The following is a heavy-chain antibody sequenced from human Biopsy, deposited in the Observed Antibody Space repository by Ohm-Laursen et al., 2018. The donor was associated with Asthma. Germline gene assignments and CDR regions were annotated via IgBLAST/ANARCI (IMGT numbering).Heavy chain of an antibody. V-gene: IGHV4-34*01. Sequence: SDTLSLTCSMYGLSSSGYYWTWIRQPPGKGLEWIGESDHRGNTNTNPTLKSRVTISKDKSANEFSLKMRSVTAADTAIYYCARGPEWSGLYIWGQGTTVTVSS. D-gene: IGHD3-3*01. J-gene: IGHJ6*02. CDR2: SDHRGNT. CDR1: GLSSSGYY. CDR3: ARGPEWSGLYI.